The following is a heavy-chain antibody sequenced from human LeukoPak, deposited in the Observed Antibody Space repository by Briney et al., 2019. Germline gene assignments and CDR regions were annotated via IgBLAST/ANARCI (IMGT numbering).Heavy chain of an antibody. CDR3: ARGFFLGRAGWLDP. V-gene: IGHV4-34*01. Sequence: NPSETLSLTCAVYGGSFSGYYWSWIRQPPGKGLEWIGEINHSGSTNYNPSLKSRVTISVDTSKNQFSLKLSSVTAADTAVYYCARGFFLGRAGWLDPWGQGTLVTVSS. D-gene: IGHD7-27*01. J-gene: IGHJ5*02. CDR1: GGSFSGYY. CDR2: INHSGST.